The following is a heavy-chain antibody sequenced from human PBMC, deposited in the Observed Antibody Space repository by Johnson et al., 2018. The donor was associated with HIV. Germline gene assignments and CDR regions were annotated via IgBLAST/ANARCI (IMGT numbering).Heavy chain of an antibody. CDR2: ISNDGSNK. CDR1: GFTFSSHA. CDR3: AREGEGYSSSWYDAFDI. V-gene: IGHV3-30*04. Sequence: QVQLVESGGGVVQPGRSLRLSCAASGFTFSSHAMHWVRQAPGKGLEWVTFISNDGSNKYYADSVRGRFIISRDNSKNTLYLQMNSLRAEDTAVYYCAREGEGYSSSWYDAFDIWRQGTMVTVSS. J-gene: IGHJ3*02. D-gene: IGHD6-13*01.